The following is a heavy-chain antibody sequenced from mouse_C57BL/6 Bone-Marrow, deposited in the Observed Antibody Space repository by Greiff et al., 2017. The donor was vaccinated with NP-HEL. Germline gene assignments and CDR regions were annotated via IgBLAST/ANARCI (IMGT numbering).Heavy chain of an antibody. V-gene: IGHV5-4*03. J-gene: IGHJ4*01. CDR2: ISDGGSYT. CDR3: ARNLRAMDY. Sequence: DVKLVGSGGGLVKPGGSLKLSCAASGFTFSSYAMSWVRQTPEKRLEWVATISDGGSYTYYPDNVKGRFTISRDNAKNNLYLQMSHLKSEDTAMYYCARNLRAMDYWGQGTSVTVSS. CDR1: GFTFSSYA.